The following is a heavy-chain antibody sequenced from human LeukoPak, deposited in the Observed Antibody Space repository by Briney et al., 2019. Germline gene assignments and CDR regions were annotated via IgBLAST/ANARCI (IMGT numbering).Heavy chain of an antibody. CDR2: IIPILGIA. D-gene: IGHD3-3*01. Sequence: SVKVSCKASGGTFSSYTICWVRQAPGQGLEWMGRIIPILGIANYAQKFQGRVTITADKSTSTAYMGLSSLRSEDTAVYYCARGTYDFWSGYYTFWFDPWGQGTLVTVSS. V-gene: IGHV1-69*02. CDR3: ARGTYDFWSGYYTFWFDP. CDR1: GGTFSSYT. J-gene: IGHJ5*02.